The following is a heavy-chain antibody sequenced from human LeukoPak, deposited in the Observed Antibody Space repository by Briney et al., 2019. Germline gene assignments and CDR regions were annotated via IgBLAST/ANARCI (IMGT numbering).Heavy chain of an antibody. CDR3: ARDKEDYDILTGPVDY. CDR2: IKTDGSEK. CDR1: GFTFSNYW. J-gene: IGHJ4*02. V-gene: IGHV3-7*01. D-gene: IGHD3-9*01. Sequence: PGGSLRLSCEGSGFTFSNYWMGWVRQAPGKGLQWVANIKTDGSEKYYVDSVKGRFTISRDNAKNSLYLQMNSLRAEDTAVYYCARDKEDYDILTGPVDYWGQGTLVTVSS.